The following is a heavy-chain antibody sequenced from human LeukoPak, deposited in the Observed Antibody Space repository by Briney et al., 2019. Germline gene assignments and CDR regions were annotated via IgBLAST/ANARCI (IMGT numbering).Heavy chain of an antibody. V-gene: IGHV3-21*01. J-gene: IGHJ4*02. D-gene: IGHD3-10*01. CDR3: AGGPLSSGRPLGNYFDY. CDR2: ISSSSYI. CDR1: GFTFSSYS. Sequence: GGSLRLSCAASGFTFSSYSMNWVRQAPGKGLEWVSSISSSSYIYYADSVNGRFTISRDNAKNSLYLQMNSLRAEDTAVYYCAGGPLSSGRPLGNYFDYWGQGTLVTVSS.